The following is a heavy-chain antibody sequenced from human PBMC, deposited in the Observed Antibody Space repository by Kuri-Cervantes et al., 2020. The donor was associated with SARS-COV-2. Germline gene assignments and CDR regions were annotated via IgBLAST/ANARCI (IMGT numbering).Heavy chain of an antibody. CDR1: ETTFPNYD. CDR3: ARGPNYCGGDCYELEAEYFQH. D-gene: IGHD2-21*01. CDR2: ISAYNGNT. J-gene: IGHJ1*01. Sequence: ASVKVSCKAPETTFPNYDINWVRQAPGQGLEWMGWISAYNGNTNYAQKPQGRVTMTTDTSTSTAYMELSSLRSEDTAVYYCARGPNYCGGDCYELEAEYFQHWGQGTLVTVSS. V-gene: IGHV1-18*01.